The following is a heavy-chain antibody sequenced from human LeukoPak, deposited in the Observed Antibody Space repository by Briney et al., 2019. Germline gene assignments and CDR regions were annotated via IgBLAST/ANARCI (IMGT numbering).Heavy chain of an antibody. CDR1: GFTFSSYA. J-gene: IGHJ4*02. CDR2: ISGSGDNT. Sequence: GGSLRLSCAASGFTFSSYAMSWVRQAPGKGLEWVSGISGSGDNTYYADSVKGRFTISRDNSKNTLYVQVNSLGTEDTAAYYCAKGSYYDSSGSFYFDYWGQGTLVTISS. D-gene: IGHD3-22*01. CDR3: AKGSYYDSSGSFYFDY. V-gene: IGHV3-23*01.